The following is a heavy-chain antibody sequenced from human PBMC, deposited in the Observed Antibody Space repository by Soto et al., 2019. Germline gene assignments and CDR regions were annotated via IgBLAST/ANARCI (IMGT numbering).Heavy chain of an antibody. CDR2: IYPGDSDT. Sequence: PGESLKISCKGSGYSFTSYWIGWVRQMPGKGLEWMGIIYPGDSDTRYSPSFQGQVTISADKSISTAYLQWSSLKASDTAMYYCASYPADYGDHYLFYVDVWGKGTTVTVSS. CDR3: ASYPADYGDHYLFYVDV. D-gene: IGHD4-17*01. V-gene: IGHV5-51*01. CDR1: GYSFTSYW. J-gene: IGHJ6*03.